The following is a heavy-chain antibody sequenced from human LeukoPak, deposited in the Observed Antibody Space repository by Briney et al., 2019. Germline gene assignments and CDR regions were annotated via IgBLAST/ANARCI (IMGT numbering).Heavy chain of an antibody. CDR3: ARGHTVVQREDTLDC. CDR2: IKEDGSEK. D-gene: IGHD4-23*01. Sequence: QSGGSLRLSCLASGFAFSNSWMTWVRQAPGRGLEWVANIKEDGSEKYYVDSVKGRFTISRDNARNSLYLQLNGLRAEDTAVYYCARGHTVVQREDTLDCWGQGTLVTVSS. V-gene: IGHV3-7*03. J-gene: IGHJ4*02. CDR1: GFAFSNSW.